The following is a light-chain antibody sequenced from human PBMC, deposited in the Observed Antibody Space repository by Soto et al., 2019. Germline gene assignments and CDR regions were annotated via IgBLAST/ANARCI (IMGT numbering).Light chain of an antibody. CDR1: SSDIGGYDY. CDR2: EVR. V-gene: IGLV2-14*01. CDR3: CSYTRTSNHSF. Sequence: QSVLTQPASVSGSAGQSITISCTGTSSDIGGYDYVSWYQQRPGKAPKLMIYEVRYRPSGVSNRFSGSKSGNTASLTISGLXAEDEADYCCCSYTRTSNHSFFGSGTKVTVL. J-gene: IGLJ1*01.